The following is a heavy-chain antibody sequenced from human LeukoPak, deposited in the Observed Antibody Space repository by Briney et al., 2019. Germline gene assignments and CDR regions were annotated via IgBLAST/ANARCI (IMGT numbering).Heavy chain of an antibody. V-gene: IGHV3-72*01. Sequence: PGGSLRLSCAASGFTFSDHYMDWVRQAPGKGLEWVGRTRNKANSYTTEYAASVKDRFTISRDDSKNSLYLQMNSLKTEDTAVYYCARVESGVYYDSSGYYGYWGQGTLVTVSS. CDR2: TRNKANSYTT. CDR1: GFTFSDHY. D-gene: IGHD3-22*01. CDR3: ARVESGVYYDSSGYYGY. J-gene: IGHJ4*02.